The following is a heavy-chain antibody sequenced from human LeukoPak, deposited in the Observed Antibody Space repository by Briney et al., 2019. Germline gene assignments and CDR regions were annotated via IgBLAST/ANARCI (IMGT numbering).Heavy chain of an antibody. V-gene: IGHV1-2*02. CDR2: INPTSGGT. J-gene: IGHJ5*02. CDR3: ARDPGILNAYDNWFDP. CDR1: GCTFTGYY. Sequence: ASVKVSCKASGCTFTGYYMHWVRQAPGQGLEWMGWINPTSGGTNYAQKFQGRVTMTRDTSISTAYMELSGLTSDDTAIYYCARDPGILNAYDNWFDPWGQGTLVTVSS. D-gene: IGHD3-16*01.